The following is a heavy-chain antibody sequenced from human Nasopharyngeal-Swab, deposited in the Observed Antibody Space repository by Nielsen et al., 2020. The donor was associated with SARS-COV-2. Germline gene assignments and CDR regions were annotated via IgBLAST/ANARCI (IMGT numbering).Heavy chain of an antibody. CDR3: ARDLGVYAILHYMDV. CDR1: GFTFSDYY. J-gene: IGHJ6*03. Sequence: GGSLRLSCVASGFTFSDYYMSWIRQAPGKGLEWVSNIGSSGTYTNYADMKGRFTISRDNAKNSLYLQMNSLRAEDTAVYYCARDLGVYAILHYMDVWGKGTTVTVSS. CDR2: IGSSGTYT. V-gene: IGHV3-11*06. D-gene: IGHD2-8*02.